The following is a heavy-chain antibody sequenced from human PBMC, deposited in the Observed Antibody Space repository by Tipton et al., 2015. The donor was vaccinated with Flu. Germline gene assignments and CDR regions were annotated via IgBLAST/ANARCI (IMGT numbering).Heavy chain of an antibody. CDR3: ARREYSNYVSEPKSWFDP. D-gene: IGHD6-6*01. CDR1: GYTFTGYY. Sequence: QSGAEVKKPGASVKVSCKVSGYTFTGYYMHWVRQAPGQGLEWMGWINPNSGGTNCTQKFQGRVTMTRDTSISTAYMGLSGLRSDDTAVYYCARREYSNYVSEPKSWFDPWGQGTLVTVYS. CDR2: INPNSGGT. J-gene: IGHJ5*02. V-gene: IGHV1-2*02.